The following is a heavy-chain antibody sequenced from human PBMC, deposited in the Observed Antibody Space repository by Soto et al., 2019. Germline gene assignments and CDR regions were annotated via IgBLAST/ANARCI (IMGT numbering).Heavy chain of an antibody. CDR3: ARVPLTGGYYGRWFDP. Sequence: SETLSLTCTVSGGSVSSGSYYWSWIRQPPGKGLEWIGYIYYSGSTNYNPSLKSRVTISVDTSKNQFSLKLSSVTAADTAVYYCARVPLTGGYYGRWFDPWGQGTLVTVSS. D-gene: IGHD3-3*01. CDR2: IYYSGST. V-gene: IGHV4-61*01. CDR1: GGSVSSGSYY. J-gene: IGHJ5*02.